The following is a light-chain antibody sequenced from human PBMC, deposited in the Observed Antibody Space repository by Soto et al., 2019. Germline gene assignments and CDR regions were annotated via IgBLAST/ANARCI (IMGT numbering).Light chain of an antibody. Sequence: QSVLTQPASVSGSPGQSITISCSGTSSDVGAHNLVSWYQQHPGRAPKLMIYAVSNRPSGVSNRFSGSKSGNTASLTISGLQAEDEADYYCCSLTTRDSHVFVTGTKLTVL. CDR3: CSLTTRDSHV. CDR2: AVS. V-gene: IGLV2-14*01. J-gene: IGLJ1*01. CDR1: SSDVGAHNL.